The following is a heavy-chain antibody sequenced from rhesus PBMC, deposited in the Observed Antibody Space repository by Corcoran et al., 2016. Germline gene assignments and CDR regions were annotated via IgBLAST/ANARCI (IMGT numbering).Heavy chain of an antibody. Sequence: QVQLQESGPGLVKPSETLSLTCAVSGVAIRGYSWNWVRQRPGKGLGWIGYIGGTNGHPSYNPALKSRVTISTDTSKNQFSLKLNSVIAADRAVYYCAKMGGSYAFDDWGQGVLVTVSS. CDR1: GVAIRGYS. V-gene: IGHV4-165*02. J-gene: IGHJ4*01. D-gene: IGHD6-25*01. CDR3: AKMGGSYAFDD. CDR2: IGGTNGHP.